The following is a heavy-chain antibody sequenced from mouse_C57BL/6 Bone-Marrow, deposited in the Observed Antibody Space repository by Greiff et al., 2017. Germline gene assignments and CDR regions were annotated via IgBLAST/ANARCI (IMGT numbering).Heavy chain of an antibody. D-gene: IGHD2-4*01. Sequence: VQLLQSGPELVKPGASVKLSCKASGYTFTSYWMHWVKQRPGQGLEWIGNINPSNGGTNYNEKFKSKATMTVDKSSSTAYMQLSSLTSGDSEVYYFSSWDYDYDETWFAYWGQGTLVTVSA. J-gene: IGHJ3*01. V-gene: IGHV1-53*01. CDR2: INPSNGGT. CDR1: GYTFTSYW. CDR3: SSWDYDYDETWFAY.